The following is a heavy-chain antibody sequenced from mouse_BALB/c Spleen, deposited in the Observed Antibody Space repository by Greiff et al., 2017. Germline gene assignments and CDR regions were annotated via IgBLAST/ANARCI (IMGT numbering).Heavy chain of an antibody. CDR2: IWGDGST. D-gene: IGHD2-14*01. J-gene: IGHJ1*01. CDR1: GFSLTGYG. V-gene: IGHV2-6-7*01. CDR3: AKPYYRCPDWYFDV. Sequence: VHLVESGPGLVAPSQSLSITCTVSGFSLTGYGVNWVRQPPGKGLEWLGMIWGDGSTDYNSALKSRLSISKDNSKSQVFLKMNSLQTDDTARYYCAKPYYRCPDWYFDVWGAGTTVTVSS.